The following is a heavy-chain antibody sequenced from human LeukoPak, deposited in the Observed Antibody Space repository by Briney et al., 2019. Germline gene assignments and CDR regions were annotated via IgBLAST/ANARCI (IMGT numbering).Heavy chain of an antibody. CDR2: INHSGST. Sequence: SETLSLTCAVYGGSFSGYYGSWIRQPPGKGLEWIGEINHSGSTNYNPSLKSRVTISVDTSKNQFSLKLSSVTAADTAVYYCARVRYYDSSGYLDYWGQGTLVTVSS. CDR1: GGSFSGYY. V-gene: IGHV4-34*01. CDR3: ARVRYYDSSGYLDY. D-gene: IGHD3-22*01. J-gene: IGHJ4*02.